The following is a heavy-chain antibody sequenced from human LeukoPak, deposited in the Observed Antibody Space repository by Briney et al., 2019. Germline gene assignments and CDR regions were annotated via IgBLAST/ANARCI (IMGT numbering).Heavy chain of an antibody. CDR3: ARDNYYDSSGYYPYDAFDI. Sequence: PGGSLRLSCAASGFTFSSYGMHWVRQAPGKGLGWVSVIWYDGSNKYYADSVKCRFTISRDNSKNTLYLQMNSLRAEDTAVYYCARDNYYDSSGYYPYDAFDIWGQGTMVTVSS. CDR2: IWYDGSNK. J-gene: IGHJ3*02. CDR1: GFTFSSYG. D-gene: IGHD3-22*01. V-gene: IGHV3-33*01.